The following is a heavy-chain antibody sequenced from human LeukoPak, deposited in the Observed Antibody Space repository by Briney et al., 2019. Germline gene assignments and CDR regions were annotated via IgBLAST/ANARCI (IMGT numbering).Heavy chain of an antibody. CDR3: AKDRPDPRRVAGITQDSVD. CDR2: ISGSGSST. CDR1: GFTFSSYV. V-gene: IGHV3-23*01. D-gene: IGHD2-15*01. J-gene: IGHJ4*02. Sequence: PGGSLRLSCVASGFTFSSYVMSWVRQAPGKGLEWVSGISGSGSSTYDADSVKGRFTISRDNSKNALYLQMNSLRADDSAVYYCAKDRPDPRRVAGITQDSVDWGQGTLVTVSS.